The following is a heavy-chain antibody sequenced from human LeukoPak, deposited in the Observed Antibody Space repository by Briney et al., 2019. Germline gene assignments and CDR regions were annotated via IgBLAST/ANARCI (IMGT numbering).Heavy chain of an antibody. Sequence: GGSLRLSCAASGFTFSDYGMHWVRQAPGKGLEWVAFIRYDGSNKDYADSVKGRFTVSRDNAKNSLYLQMNSLRAEDTAVYYCARESRIAEALNWFDPWGQGTLVTVSS. CDR1: GFTFSDYG. D-gene: IGHD6-19*01. CDR2: IRYDGSNK. V-gene: IGHV3-30*02. J-gene: IGHJ5*02. CDR3: ARESRIAEALNWFDP.